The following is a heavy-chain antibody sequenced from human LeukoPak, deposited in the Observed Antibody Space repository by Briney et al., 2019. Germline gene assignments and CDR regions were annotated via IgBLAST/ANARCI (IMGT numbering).Heavy chain of an antibody. CDR3: AKDDRKSSSDGAGAEYFQH. D-gene: IGHD6-25*01. Sequence: PGRSLRLSCAASGFTFDDYAMHWVRQAPGKGLEWVSGISWNSGSIGYADSVKGRFTISRDNAKNSLYLQMNSLRTEDTALYYCAKDDRKSSSDGAGAEYFQHWGQGTLVTVSS. V-gene: IGHV3-9*01. CDR1: GFTFDDYA. J-gene: IGHJ1*01. CDR2: ISWNSGSI.